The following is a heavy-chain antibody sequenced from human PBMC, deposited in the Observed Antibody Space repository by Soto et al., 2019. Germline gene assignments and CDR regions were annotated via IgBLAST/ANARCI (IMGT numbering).Heavy chain of an antibody. J-gene: IGHJ3*01. CDR3: ARETRDRDAFLL. D-gene: IGHD2-21*01. CDR1: GGNFNNYA. CDR2: IIPIIDTT. V-gene: IGHV1-69*06. Sequence: QVQLVQSGAEVKQPGSSVKVSCKASGGNFNNYAISWVRQAPAQGLQWMGGIIPIIDTTHYAQKLQGRVTISADRGRTTVYMELTGLTSDDSATYFCARETRDRDAFLLWGQGTVVTVSS.